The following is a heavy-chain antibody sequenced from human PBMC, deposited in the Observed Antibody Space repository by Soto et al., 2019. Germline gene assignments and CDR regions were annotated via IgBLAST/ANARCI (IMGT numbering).Heavy chain of an antibody. V-gene: IGHV1-69*13. D-gene: IGHD3-22*01. Sequence: SVKVSCKASGGTFSSYAISWVRQAPGQGLEWVGGIIPIFGTANYAQKFQGRVTITADESTSTAYMELSSLRSEDTAVYYCARDPVTHDSSGYYPTGYWGQGTLVTVSS. CDR3: ARDPVTHDSSGYYPTGY. CDR2: IIPIFGTA. J-gene: IGHJ4*02. CDR1: GGTFSSYA.